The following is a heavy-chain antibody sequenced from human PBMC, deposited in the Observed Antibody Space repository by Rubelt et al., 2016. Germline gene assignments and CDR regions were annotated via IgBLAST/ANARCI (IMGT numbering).Heavy chain of an antibody. Sequence: QLQLVQSGAEVKKPGASVKVSCKASGYTFTSYGISWVRQAPGQGLEWMGWISAYNDDTKYAQKCQGRVTMTTDTSTSTAYMELRSLRSDDTAVYYCARSKDTAMVTDADWYFDLWGRGTLVTVSS. CDR3: ARSKDTAMVTDADWYFDL. D-gene: IGHD5-18*01. CDR1: GYTFTSYG. CDR2: ISAYNDDT. J-gene: IGHJ2*01. V-gene: IGHV1-18*01.